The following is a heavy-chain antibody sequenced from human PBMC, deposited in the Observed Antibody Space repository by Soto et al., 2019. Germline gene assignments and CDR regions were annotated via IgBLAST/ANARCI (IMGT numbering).Heavy chain of an antibody. V-gene: IGHV1-18*01. Sequence: QVHLVQSGIEVKKPGASVKVSCKASGYTFTNFDISWVRQAPGQGPEWMGWISAYNGHTESAQKFQDRVTLTTDTSTSTAYLELKNLRSDDTAVYYCARGWELDYSGQGALITVSS. J-gene: IGHJ4*02. CDR2: ISAYNGHT. CDR1: GYTFTNFD. D-gene: IGHD1-26*01. CDR3: ARGWELDY.